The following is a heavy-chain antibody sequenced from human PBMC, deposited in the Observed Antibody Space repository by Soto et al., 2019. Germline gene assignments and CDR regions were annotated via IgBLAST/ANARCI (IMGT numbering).Heavy chain of an antibody. CDR3: AIRYYDFWSGYPYYYYYGMDV. V-gene: IGHV3-23*01. Sequence: PGGSLRLSCAASGFTVSNTYMTWVRQAPGKGLEWVSAISGSGGSTYYADSVKGRFTISRDNSKNTLYLQMNSLRAEDTAVYYCAIRYYDFWSGYPYYYYYGMDVWGQGTTVTVSS. CDR2: ISGSGGST. D-gene: IGHD3-3*01. CDR1: GFTVSNTY. J-gene: IGHJ6*02.